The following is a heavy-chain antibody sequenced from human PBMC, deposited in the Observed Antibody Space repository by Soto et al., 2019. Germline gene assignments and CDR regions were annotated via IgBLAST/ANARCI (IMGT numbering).Heavy chain of an antibody. CDR3: AGETSDYDFLAAPTTFDI. J-gene: IGHJ3*02. D-gene: IGHD3-9*01. CDR2: INHSGST. V-gene: IGHV4-34*02. CDR1: GGSFIGYY. Sequence: QVQLQQRGAGLLKPSETLSLTCAVSGGSFIGYYWNWVRQPPGKGLEWIEEINHSGSTDYNPSLKSRVNISVDTSKKEISLKVTSVTAADTAVYYCAGETSDYDFLAAPTTFDIWGQGTTVIVSS.